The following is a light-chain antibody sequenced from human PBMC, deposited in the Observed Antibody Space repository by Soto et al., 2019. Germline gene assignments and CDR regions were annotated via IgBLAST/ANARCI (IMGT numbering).Light chain of an antibody. CDR1: QSVGSN. J-gene: IGKJ2*01. CDR2: GAS. Sequence: EVVMTQSPATLSESPGERATVSCRASQSVGSNLAWYQQKPGQAPRLLIYGASTRASGIPARFTGSGSGTEFTLTISSLQSEDFALYYCQPYNNWPPYTFGQGTNLDIK. CDR3: QPYNNWPPYT. V-gene: IGKV3D-15*01.